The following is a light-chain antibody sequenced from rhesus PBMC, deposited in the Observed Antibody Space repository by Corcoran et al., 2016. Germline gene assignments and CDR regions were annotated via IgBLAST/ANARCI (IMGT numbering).Light chain of an antibody. V-gene: IGKV1-25*01. CDR2: EAS. Sequence: DIQMTQSPSSLSASVGDRVTITCRASQDITNELAWYQQKPGETPRLLIYEASTLQSGIPSRFSGSGSGTDFTLTISSLQSEDFTTYYYQHYYRTPWTFGQGTKVDIE. J-gene: IGKJ1*01. CDR1: QDITNE. CDR3: QHYYRTPWT.